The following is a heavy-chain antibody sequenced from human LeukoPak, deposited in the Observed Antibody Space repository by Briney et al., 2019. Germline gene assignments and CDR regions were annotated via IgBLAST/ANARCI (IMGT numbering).Heavy chain of an antibody. J-gene: IGHJ4*02. D-gene: IGHD2-2*01. Sequence: PGGSLRLSCAASEFAVSAYYMTWLRQAPGKGLEWVSVLYSGGNTYYADSVKGRFTISRDNSKNTLYLQMNSLRAEDTAVYYCAKDGCSSTSCLDYWGQGTLVTVSS. CDR3: AKDGCSSTSCLDY. CDR1: EFAVSAYY. CDR2: LYSGGNT. V-gene: IGHV3-53*01.